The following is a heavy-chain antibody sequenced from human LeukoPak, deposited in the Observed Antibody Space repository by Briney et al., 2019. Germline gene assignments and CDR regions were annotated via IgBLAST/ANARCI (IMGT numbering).Heavy chain of an antibody. CDR2: IYTSGST. J-gene: IGHJ4*02. V-gene: IGHV4-61*02. Sequence: PSQTLSLTCTVSGGSISSGSYYWSWIRQPAGKGLEWIGRIYTSGSTNYNPSLKSRVTISVDTSKNQFSLKLSSVTAADTAVYYCARIQTKRIQLWWRNRREGGYFDYWGQGTLVTVSS. D-gene: IGHD5-18*01. CDR1: GGSISSGSYY. CDR3: ARIQTKRIQLWWRNRREGGYFDY.